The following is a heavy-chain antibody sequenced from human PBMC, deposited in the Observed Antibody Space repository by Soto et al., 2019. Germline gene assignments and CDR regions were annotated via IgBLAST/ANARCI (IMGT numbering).Heavy chain of an antibody. CDR2: IKEDGSDK. D-gene: IGHD4-17*01. Sequence: EVDLVESGGGLVQPGGSLRLSCEASGFMFSNYWMNWVRQAPGKGLQWVANIKEDGSDKSYVDSVKGRFTISRDNATKSLYLQMNSLRVEDTAVYYCGRVSGYGDDVDPWGQGTLVIVSS. V-gene: IGHV3-7*03. J-gene: IGHJ5*02. CDR1: GFMFSNYW. CDR3: GRVSGYGDDVDP.